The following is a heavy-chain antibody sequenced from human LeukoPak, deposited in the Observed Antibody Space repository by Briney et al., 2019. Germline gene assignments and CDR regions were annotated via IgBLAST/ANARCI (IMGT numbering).Heavy chain of an antibody. V-gene: IGHV3-9*03. J-gene: IGHJ4*02. CDR1: GFTFDDYA. D-gene: IGHD6-13*01. CDR3: AKAGGGSSSWRKDFVDY. CDR2: ISWNSGSI. Sequence: GGSLRLSCAASGFTFDDYAMHWVRQAPGKGLEWVSGISWNSGSIGYADSVKGRFTISRDNAKNSLYLQMNSLRAEDMALYYCAKAGGGSSSWRKDFVDYWGQGTLVTVSS.